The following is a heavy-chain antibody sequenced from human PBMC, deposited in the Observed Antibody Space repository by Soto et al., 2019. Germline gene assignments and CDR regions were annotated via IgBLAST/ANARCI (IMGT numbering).Heavy chain of an antibody. CDR2: ISRSSSYI. Sequence: EVQLVESGGGLVKPGGSLRLSCAASGFTFSSYSMNWVRQAPGKGLEWVSSISRSSSYIYYADSVKGRFTISRDNAKNSLYLQMNSLRAEDTAVYYCARDLHDYVSFRFDPWGQGTPVTVSS. CDR1: GFTFSSYS. CDR3: ARDLHDYVSFRFDP. V-gene: IGHV3-21*01. D-gene: IGHD3-16*01. J-gene: IGHJ5*02.